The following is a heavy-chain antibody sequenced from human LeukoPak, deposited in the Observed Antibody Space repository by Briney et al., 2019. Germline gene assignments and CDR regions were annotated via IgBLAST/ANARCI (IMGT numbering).Heavy chain of an antibody. CDR3: ARDSGNYYDSSGYYHFDY. J-gene: IGHJ4*02. CDR1: GGSISSGSYY. Sequence: SETLSLTCTVSGGSISSGSYYWSWIRQPAGKGLEWIGRIYTSGSTNYNPSLKSRVTISVDTSKTQFSLKLKSVSAADTAVYYCARDSGNYYDSSGYYHFDYWGQGTLVTVSS. CDR2: IYTSGST. D-gene: IGHD3-22*01. V-gene: IGHV4-61*02.